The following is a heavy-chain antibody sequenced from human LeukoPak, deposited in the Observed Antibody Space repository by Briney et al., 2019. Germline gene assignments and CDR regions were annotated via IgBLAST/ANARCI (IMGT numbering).Heavy chain of an antibody. D-gene: IGHD3-3*01. V-gene: IGHV3-30-3*01. CDR1: GFTFSSYA. CDR2: ISYDGSNK. Sequence: GGSLRLSCAASGFTFSSYAMHWVRLAPGKGLEWVAVISYDGSNKYYADSVKGRFTISRDNSKNTLYLQMNSLRAEDTAVYYCASEDFWSGYYTFDYWGQGTLVTVSS. CDR3: ASEDFWSGYYTFDY. J-gene: IGHJ4*02.